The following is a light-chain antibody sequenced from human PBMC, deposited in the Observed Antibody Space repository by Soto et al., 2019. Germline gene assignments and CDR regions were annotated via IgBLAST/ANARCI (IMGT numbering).Light chain of an antibody. CDR3: QEYIQWPPGM. Sequence: DIVVTQSPATLSASPGERVTLSCRASQFVSSRLAWYQRRPGQVPRLLIYDTSTRAPGISARFSGSGSGTEFTLTISSLQSEDFVVYYCQEYIQWPPGMFGPGTKVDIK. V-gene: IGKV3-15*01. CDR2: DTS. CDR1: QFVSSR. J-gene: IGKJ1*01.